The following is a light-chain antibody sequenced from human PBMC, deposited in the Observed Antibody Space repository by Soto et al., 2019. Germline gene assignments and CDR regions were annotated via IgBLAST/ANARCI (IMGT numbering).Light chain of an antibody. V-gene: IGKV1-27*01. CDR2: AVT. Sequence: DIQMTQSPSSLSASVGDRVTITCRASQGINDHLAWYQQKPGEPPHLLIYAVTTLQSGVPSRFSGGGSGTDFTLTISSLQPEDVATYYCQRYNTAVMAFGQGTRLDIK. J-gene: IGKJ5*01. CDR1: QGINDH. CDR3: QRYNTAVMA.